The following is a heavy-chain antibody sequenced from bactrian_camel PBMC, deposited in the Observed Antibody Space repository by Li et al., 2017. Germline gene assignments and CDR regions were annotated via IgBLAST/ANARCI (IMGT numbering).Heavy chain of an antibody. CDR3: AAGSWVAGSLDEHDYVH. D-gene: IGHD6*01. CDR1: GYTGSAHC. V-gene: IGHV3S53*01. Sequence: HVQLVESGGGSVQPGGSLKLSCATSGYTGSAHCMGWFRQAPGKERESVARLARGGTIFYAASVKGRFTASQDNAKGTLYLQMNSLKPDDTAMYYCAAGSWVAGSLDEHDYVHWGQGTQVTVS. CDR2: LARGGTI. J-gene: IGHJ4*01.